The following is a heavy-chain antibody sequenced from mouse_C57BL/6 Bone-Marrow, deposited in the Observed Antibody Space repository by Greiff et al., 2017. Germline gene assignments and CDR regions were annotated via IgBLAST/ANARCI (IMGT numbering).Heavy chain of an antibody. V-gene: IGHV1-82*01. CDR1: GYAFSSSW. J-gene: IGHJ1*03. CDR3: ARKRCLLRNWYFDV. CDR2: IYPGDGDT. D-gene: IGHD1-1*01. Sequence: QVQLQQSGPELVKPGASVKISCKASGYAFSSSWMNWVKQRPGKGLEWIGRIYPGDGDTNYNGKFKGKATLTADKSSSTAYMQLSSLTSEDSAVYFCARKRCLLRNWYFDVWGTGTTVTVSS.